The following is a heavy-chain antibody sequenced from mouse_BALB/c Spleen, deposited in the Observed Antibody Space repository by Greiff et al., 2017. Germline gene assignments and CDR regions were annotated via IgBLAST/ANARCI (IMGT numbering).Heavy chain of an antibody. CDR3: AKDDL. Sequence: QVQLQQSGAELMKPGASVKISCKATGYTFSSYWISWVKQRPGHGLEWIGEILPGSGSTNYNEKFKGKATLTVDKSSSTAYMQLSSPTSEDSAVYYCAKDDLWGQGTSVTVSS. CDR2: ILPGSGST. CDR1: GYTFSSYW. V-gene: IGHV1-9*01. J-gene: IGHJ4*01. D-gene: IGHD2-3*01.